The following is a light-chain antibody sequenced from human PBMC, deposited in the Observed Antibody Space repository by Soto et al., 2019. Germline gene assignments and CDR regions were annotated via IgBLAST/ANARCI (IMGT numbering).Light chain of an antibody. CDR3: SSYRSSDNHEV. CDR2: AVS. V-gene: IGLV2-14*01. J-gene: IGLJ1*01. CDR1: SDDIGAYDY. Sequence: QSALTQPSSVSASPGQSISISCTGTSDDIGAYDYVSWYQQHPGKAPKLILYAVSNRPSGVSTRFSGSKSGNTASLTISGVQADDEADYYCSSYRSSDNHEVFGTGTKVTVL.